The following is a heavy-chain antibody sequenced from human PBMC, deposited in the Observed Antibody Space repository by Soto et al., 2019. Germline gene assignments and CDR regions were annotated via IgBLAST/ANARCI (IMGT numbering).Heavy chain of an antibody. CDR3: ARDGPLVRDFDY. J-gene: IGHJ4*02. D-gene: IGHD6-13*01. CDR1: GDSFTSYG. CDR2: ISAYNGNT. V-gene: IGHV1-18*01. Sequence: GASVKVSCKACGDSFTSYGISWVRQAPGQGLEWMGWISAYNGNTNYAQKLQGRVTMTTDTSTSTAYMELRSLRSDDTAVYYCARDGPLVRDFDYWGQGTLVTVSS.